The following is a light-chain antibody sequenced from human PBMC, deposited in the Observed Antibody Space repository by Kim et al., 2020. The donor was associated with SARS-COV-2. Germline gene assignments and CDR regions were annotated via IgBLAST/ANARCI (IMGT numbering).Light chain of an antibody. CDR1: QDITNS. J-gene: IGKJ5*01. CDR2: DAS. V-gene: IGKV1-33*01. CDR3: QQYDYLPIT. Sequence: SATGGVIVTITCEASQDITNSINWDQHKPGKAPNLQSDDASNLETGVPSRCSGSGSRTDFTLSISSLQPEDIATYYCQQYDYLPITFGQGTRLEIK.